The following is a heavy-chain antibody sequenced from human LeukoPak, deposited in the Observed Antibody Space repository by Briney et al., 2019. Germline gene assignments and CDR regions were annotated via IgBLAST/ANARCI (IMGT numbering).Heavy chain of an antibody. J-gene: IGHJ4*02. CDR3: ARANVFWRGYFDS. CDR1: GFTFKNYA. D-gene: IGHD3-3*01. V-gene: IGHV3-30-3*01. CDR2: ISNDGSAK. Sequence: GGSLRLSCAASGFTFKNYAMHWVRQTPGKGLEWVGIISNDGSAKYYSDSVNGRFTVSRDNSKNTLYLQLSSLRTEDTAVYYCARANVFWRGYFDSWGQGTLVIVSS.